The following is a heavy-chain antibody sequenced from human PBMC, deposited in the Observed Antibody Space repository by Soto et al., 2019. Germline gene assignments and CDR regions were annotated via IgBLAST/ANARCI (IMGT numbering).Heavy chain of an antibody. CDR3: AKLYWNPRYFDY. D-gene: IGHD1-1*01. Sequence: GGSLRLSCAASGFTFSSVAMAWVRHAPGKGLEWVSSITDSGGSTDYADSVKGRFTISRDNSRNTLYLQMNSLRADDTAVYYCAKLYWNPRYFDYWGQGTRVTVSS. J-gene: IGHJ4*02. CDR1: GFTFSSVA. CDR2: ITDSGGST. V-gene: IGHV3-23*01.